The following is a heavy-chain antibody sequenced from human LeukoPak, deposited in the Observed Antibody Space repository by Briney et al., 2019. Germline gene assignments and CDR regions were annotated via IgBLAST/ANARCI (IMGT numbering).Heavy chain of an antibody. CDR1: GFTFSSYA. CDR2: ISGSGGST. J-gene: IGHJ4*02. CDR3: AKEVGDSSGYRDYFDY. V-gene: IGHV3-23*01. Sequence: GGSLRLSCAASGFTFSSYAMSWVRQAPGKGLEWVSAISGSGGSTYYADSVKGRFTISRDNSKNTLYLQTNSLRAEDTAVYYCAKEVGDSSGYRDYFDYWGQGTLVTVSS. D-gene: IGHD3-22*01.